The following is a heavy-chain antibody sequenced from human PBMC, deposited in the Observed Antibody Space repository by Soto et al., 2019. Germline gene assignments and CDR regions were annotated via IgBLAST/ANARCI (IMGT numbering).Heavy chain of an antibody. CDR1: GGSFSSYY. CDR3: AKWGDGMDV. D-gene: IGHD3-16*01. CDR2: IYYSGST. V-gene: IGHV4-59*01. Sequence: SETLSLTCTVSGGSFSSYYWSWIRQTPGKGLEWIGYIYYSGSTNYNPSLKSRITISVDTSKNQFSLKLSSVTAADTAVYYCAKWGDGMDVWGQGTTVTVSS. J-gene: IGHJ6*02.